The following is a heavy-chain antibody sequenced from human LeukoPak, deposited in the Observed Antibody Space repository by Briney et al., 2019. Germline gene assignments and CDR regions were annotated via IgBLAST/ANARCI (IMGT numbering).Heavy chain of an antibody. Sequence: GGSLRLSCVASGFTFNDYAIHWVRQAPGKGLEWVAVISCDETDKYYADSVKGRFTISRDNSKNTLYLQMSSLRPEDTAVYYCARGGGGGSYWTLEGMDVWGQGTTVTVSS. CDR3: ARGGGGGSYWTLEGMDV. CDR2: ISCDETDK. V-gene: IGHV3-30-3*01. D-gene: IGHD1-26*01. J-gene: IGHJ6*02. CDR1: GFTFNDYA.